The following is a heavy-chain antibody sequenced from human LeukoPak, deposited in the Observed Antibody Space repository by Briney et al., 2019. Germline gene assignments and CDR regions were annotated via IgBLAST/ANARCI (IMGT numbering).Heavy chain of an antibody. J-gene: IGHJ4*02. CDR1: GFTFSSYA. V-gene: IGHV3-30-3*01. D-gene: IGHD5-12*01. CDR2: ISYDGSNE. CDR3: ARPYDGYDLVPFDY. Sequence: PGRSLRLSCAASGFTFSSYAMHWVRQAPGKGLEWVAVISYDGSNEYYADSVKGRFTISRDNSKNTLYLQMNSLRAEDTAVYYCARPYDGYDLVPFDYWGQGTLVTVSS.